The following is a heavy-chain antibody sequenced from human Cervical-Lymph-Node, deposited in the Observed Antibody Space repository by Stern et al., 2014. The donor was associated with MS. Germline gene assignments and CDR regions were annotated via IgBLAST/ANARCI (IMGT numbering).Heavy chain of an antibody. CDR1: GFTFSSYA. CDR2: ISHDGSNK. Sequence: MQLVESGGGVVQPGRSLRLSCAASGFTFSSYAMYWVRQAPGKGLEWVAVISHDGSNKYYADSVKGRFTISRDNSKNTLYLQMNSLRAEDTAVYYCAREGYYDSSGYDAFDIWGQGTMVTVSS. J-gene: IGHJ3*02. CDR3: AREGYYDSSGYDAFDI. V-gene: IGHV3-30-3*01. D-gene: IGHD3-22*01.